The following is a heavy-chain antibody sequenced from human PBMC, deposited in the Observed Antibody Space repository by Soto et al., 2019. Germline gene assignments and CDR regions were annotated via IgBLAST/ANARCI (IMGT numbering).Heavy chain of an antibody. CDR1: GFTFSSYS. J-gene: IGHJ3*02. Sequence: GGSLRLSCAASGFTFSSYSMNWVRQAPGKGLEWVSSISSSSSYIYYADSVKGRFTISRDNAKNSLYLQMNSLRAEDTAVYYCARGKYYSGSDDAAFDIWAKGQWSPSPQ. D-gene: IGHD1-26*01. CDR2: ISSSSSYI. V-gene: IGHV3-21*01. CDR3: ARGKYYSGSDDAAFDI.